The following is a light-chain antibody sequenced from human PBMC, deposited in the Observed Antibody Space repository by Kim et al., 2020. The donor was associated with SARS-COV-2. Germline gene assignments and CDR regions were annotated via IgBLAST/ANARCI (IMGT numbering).Light chain of an antibody. Sequence: SLSPGERATLSCRASQSVSSYLAWYQHKPGQAPRLLIYDASQRAPGVPARFSGGGSITEFTLTISSLEPEDFAVYYCQQRTTSLTFGGGTKVEIK. CDR1: QSVSSY. V-gene: IGKV3-11*01. J-gene: IGKJ4*01. CDR2: DAS. CDR3: QQRTTSLT.